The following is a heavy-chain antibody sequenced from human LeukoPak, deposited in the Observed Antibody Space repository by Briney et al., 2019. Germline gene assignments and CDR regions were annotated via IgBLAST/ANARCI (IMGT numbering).Heavy chain of an antibody. CDR2: ISSSGGGT. CDR3: ARALSGYYLGYFDY. D-gene: IGHD3-22*01. J-gene: IGHJ4*02. V-gene: IGHV3-23*01. Sequence: GGSLRLSCAASGFTFSSYAMSWARQAPGKGLEWVSAISSSGGGTYHADSVKGRFTISRDNSKNTLYLQMNSLRAEDTAVYCCARALSGYYLGYFDYGGQGTLSPSPQ. CDR1: GFTFSSYA.